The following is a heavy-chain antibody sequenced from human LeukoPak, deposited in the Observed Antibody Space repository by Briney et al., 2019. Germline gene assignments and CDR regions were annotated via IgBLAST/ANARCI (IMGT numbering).Heavy chain of an antibody. CDR1: GFTFSSYS. CDR2: ISSNIDTT. J-gene: IGHJ3*02. D-gene: IGHD5-24*01. V-gene: IGHV3-48*01. CDR3: PRKRGHHAFDI. Sequence: PGGSLRLSCAVSGFTFSSYSMNWVRQAPGKGLEWLSYISSNIDTTYYADSVRGRFTISRDNAKNSLYLQMNSLRAEDTTVYYCPRKRGHHAFDIWGQETMVTVSS.